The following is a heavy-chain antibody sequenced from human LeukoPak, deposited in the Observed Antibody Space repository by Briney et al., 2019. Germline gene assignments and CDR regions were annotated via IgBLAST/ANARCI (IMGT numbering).Heavy chain of an antibody. CDR1: GGSISSHY. Sequence: SETLSLTCTVSGGSISSHYWSWIRQPPGKGLEWIGYIYYSGSTNYNPSLKSRVTISVDTSKNQFSLKLSSVTAADTAVYYCARHNTNDILTGYYRGGVFDYWGQGTLVTVSS. CDR2: IYYSGST. CDR3: ARHNTNDILTGYYRGGVFDY. J-gene: IGHJ4*02. D-gene: IGHD3-9*01. V-gene: IGHV4-59*08.